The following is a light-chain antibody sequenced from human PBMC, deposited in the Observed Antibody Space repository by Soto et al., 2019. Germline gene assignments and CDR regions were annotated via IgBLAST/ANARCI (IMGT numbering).Light chain of an antibody. CDR3: QQYNHYWT. Sequence: GDRVTITCRASHSINSWLAWYQQKPGKAPKLLISKASTLEGGVPSRFSGSESGTEFTLTISSLQPDDFATYYCQQYNHYWTFGQGTKV. CDR2: KAS. CDR1: HSINSW. V-gene: IGKV1-5*03. J-gene: IGKJ1*01.